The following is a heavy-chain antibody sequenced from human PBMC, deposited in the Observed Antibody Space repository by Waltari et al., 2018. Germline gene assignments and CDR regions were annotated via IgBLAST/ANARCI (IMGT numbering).Heavy chain of an antibody. CDR2: IIPILGIA. Sequence: QVQLVQSGAEVMKPGSSVKVSCKASGGTFSSYTISWVRQAPGQGLEWMGRIIPILGIANYAQKFQGRVTITADKSTSTAYMELSSLRSEDTAVYYCARDWRTSRNYYYYYGMDVWGQGTTVIVSS. CDR3: ARDWRTSRNYYYYYGMDV. D-gene: IGHD2-2*01. J-gene: IGHJ6*02. CDR1: GGTFSSYT. V-gene: IGHV1-69*08.